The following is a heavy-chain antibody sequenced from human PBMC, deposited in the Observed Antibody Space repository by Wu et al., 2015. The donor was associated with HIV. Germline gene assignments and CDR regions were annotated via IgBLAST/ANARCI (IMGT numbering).Heavy chain of an antibody. V-gene: IGHV1-46*01. D-gene: IGHD1-26*01. Sequence: QVQLVQSGAEVKKPGASVKVSCKASGYTFTNHYMHWVRQAPGQGLEWMGIINPSGGSTSYAQKFQGRVTMTRDTSTSTVYMELSRLRSDDTAVYYCARSLTVGATHFDYWGQGTLVTVSS. CDR3: ARSLTVGATHFDY. CDR2: INPSGGST. CDR1: GYTFTNHY. J-gene: IGHJ4*02.